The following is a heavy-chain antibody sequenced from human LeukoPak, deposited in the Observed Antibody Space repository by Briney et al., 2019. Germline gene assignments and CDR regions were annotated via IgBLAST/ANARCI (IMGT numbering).Heavy chain of an antibody. J-gene: IGHJ4*02. D-gene: IGHD3-10*01. CDR1: GYTFTSYY. V-gene: IGHV1-46*01. Sequence: ASVKVSCKASGYTFTSYYMHWVRQAPGQGLEWMGIINPSGGSTSYAQKFQGRVTMTRDTSTSTVYMELSSLRSEDTAVYYCARPPSLYYYGSGSPLTDWGQGTLVTVSS. CDR3: ARPPSLYYYGSGSPLTD. CDR2: INPSGGST.